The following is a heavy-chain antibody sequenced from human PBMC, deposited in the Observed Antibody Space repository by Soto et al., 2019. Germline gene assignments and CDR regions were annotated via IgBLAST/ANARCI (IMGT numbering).Heavy chain of an antibody. D-gene: IGHD2-15*01. V-gene: IGHV4-39*01. J-gene: IGHJ5*02. CDR3: ARGGGSTFNWFDP. CDR1: GGSISSFNYF. CDR2: LYYSGNT. Sequence: QRQLQASGPGLVKPSETLSLTCTVSGGSISSFNYFWGWILQPPGKGLEWIGSLYYSGNTYYNPSLQSRVTISVDTSKKQCTLTLRSVTAADTAVYYCARGGGSTFNWFDPWGQGTLVTVSP.